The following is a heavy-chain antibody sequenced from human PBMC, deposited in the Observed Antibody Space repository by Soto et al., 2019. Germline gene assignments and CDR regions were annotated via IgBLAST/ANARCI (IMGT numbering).Heavy chain of an antibody. CDR3: ARDPVAGTWNWFDP. D-gene: IGHD6-19*01. CDR2: ISAYNGNT. CDR1: GYTYTRYG. V-gene: IGHV1-18*01. Sequence: ASVKVCCKASGYTYTRYGISWVRQDPGQGLEWMGWISAYNGNTNYAQKLQGRVTMTTDTSTSTAYMELRSLRSDDTAVYYCARDPVAGTWNWFDPWGQGTLVTVSS. J-gene: IGHJ5*02.